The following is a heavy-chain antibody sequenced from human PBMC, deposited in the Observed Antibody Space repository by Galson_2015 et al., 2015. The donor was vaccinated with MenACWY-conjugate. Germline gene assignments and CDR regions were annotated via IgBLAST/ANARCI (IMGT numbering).Heavy chain of an antibody. V-gene: IGHV4-39*07. CDR2: VFYNGTT. CDR1: GAPITSSDYF. J-gene: IGHJ4*02. D-gene: IGHD2-15*01. Sequence: ETLSLTCTASGAPITSSDYFGSWIRQSPGKGLEWIGTVFYNGTTNYNPSLKSRVTISVDTSKHQISLNLHSATSADTAVYYCARESSYCAGGTCGYFWGQGALVTVSS. CDR3: ARESSYCAGGTCGYF.